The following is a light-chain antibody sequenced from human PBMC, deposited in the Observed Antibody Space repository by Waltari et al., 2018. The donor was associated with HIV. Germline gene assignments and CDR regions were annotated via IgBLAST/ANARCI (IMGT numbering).Light chain of an antibody. Sequence: QSVLTQPHSVSGAPGQRVIISCPGSSPNIGATFDVHWYQLLPGTAPKLLIYATSNRPSGVPDRFSGSKSGTSASLAITGLQAEDEAEYYCQSFDSSLNAYVFGPGTTVVVL. CDR2: ATS. V-gene: IGLV1-40*02. J-gene: IGLJ1*01. CDR1: SPNIGATFD. CDR3: QSFDSSLNAYV.